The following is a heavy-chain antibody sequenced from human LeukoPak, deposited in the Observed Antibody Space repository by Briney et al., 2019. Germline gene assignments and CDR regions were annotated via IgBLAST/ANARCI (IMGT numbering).Heavy chain of an antibody. CDR3: AREGMAESRGMAFDI. CDR2: ISGSGGST. CDR1: GFTFSSYA. D-gene: IGHD3-22*01. Sequence: TGGSLRLSCAASGFTFSSYAMSWVRQAPGKGLEWVSAISGSGGSTYYADSVKGRFTISRDNSKNTLYLQMNSLRAEDTAVYYCAREGMAESRGMAFDIWGQGTMVTVSS. V-gene: IGHV3-23*01. J-gene: IGHJ3*02.